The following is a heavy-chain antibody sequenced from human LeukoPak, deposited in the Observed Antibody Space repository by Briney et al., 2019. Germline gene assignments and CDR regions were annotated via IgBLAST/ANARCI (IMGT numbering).Heavy chain of an antibody. CDR2: IYPGDSDT. Sequence: GESLKISCKGSGYSFSSYWIGWVRQMPGKGLEWRGVIYPGDSDTRYSPSFQGQVTISADKSISSAYLQWSSLKASDTAIYYCARQLVSSGWSDFWGQGTLVTVSS. CDR3: ARQLVSSGWSDF. J-gene: IGHJ4*02. V-gene: IGHV5-51*01. D-gene: IGHD6-19*01. CDR1: GYSFSSYW.